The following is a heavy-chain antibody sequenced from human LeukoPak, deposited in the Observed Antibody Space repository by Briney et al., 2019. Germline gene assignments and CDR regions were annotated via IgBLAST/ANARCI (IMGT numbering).Heavy chain of an antibody. V-gene: IGHV4-39*01. CDR2: IYYSGST. Sequence: SETLSLTCTVSGGSISSSSYYWGWLRQPPGKGLEWIGSIYYSGSTYYNPSLKSRVTISVDTSKNQFSLKLSSVTAADTAVYYCARYSTSEWDYWGQGTLVTVSS. CDR1: GGSISSSSYY. J-gene: IGHJ4*02. D-gene: IGHD6-6*01. CDR3: ARYSTSEWDY.